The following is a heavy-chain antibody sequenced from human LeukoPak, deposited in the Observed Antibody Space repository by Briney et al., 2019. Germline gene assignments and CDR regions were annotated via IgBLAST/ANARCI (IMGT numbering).Heavy chain of an antibody. CDR2: IYYSGST. D-gene: IGHD3-22*01. CDR1: GGSISSYY. V-gene: IGHV4-59*01. Sequence: ETLSLTCTVSGGSISSYYWSWIRQPPGKGLEWIGYIYYSGSTNYNPSLKSRVTISVDTSKNQFSLKLSSVTAADTAVYYCARGLRYDSSGYYYVAFDIWGQGTMVTVSS. J-gene: IGHJ3*02. CDR3: ARGLRYDSSGYYYVAFDI.